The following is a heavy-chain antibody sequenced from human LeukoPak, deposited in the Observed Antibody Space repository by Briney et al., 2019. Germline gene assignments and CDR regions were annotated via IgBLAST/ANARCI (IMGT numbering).Heavy chain of an antibody. CDR1: GGSISSSSYY. Sequence: SETLSLTCTVSGGSISSSSYYWGWIRQPPGKGLEWIGSIYYSGSTNYNPSLKSRVTISVDTSKNQFSLKLSSVTAADTAVYYCAREAGTTAFDYWGQGTLATVSS. J-gene: IGHJ4*02. CDR3: AREAGTTAFDY. D-gene: IGHD1-7*01. CDR2: IYYSGST. V-gene: IGHV4-39*07.